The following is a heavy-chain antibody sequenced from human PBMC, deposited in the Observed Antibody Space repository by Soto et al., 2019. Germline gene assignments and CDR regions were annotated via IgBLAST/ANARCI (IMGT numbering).Heavy chain of an antibody. CDR1: GVTLSDYC. J-gene: IGHJ4*02. D-gene: IGHD3-22*01. V-gene: IGHV3-11*01. CDR2: MSVAGDKI. Sequence: GGSLRLSCVASGVTLSDYCLGWMRQAPGKRLEWIAYMSVAGDKIHHADPVTGRFTISRDNSKNSLFLHMTDLRVDDTAVDYCAKDAGDYESSGYYCFDGWGKGTVVTVAS. CDR3: AKDAGDYESSGYYCFDG.